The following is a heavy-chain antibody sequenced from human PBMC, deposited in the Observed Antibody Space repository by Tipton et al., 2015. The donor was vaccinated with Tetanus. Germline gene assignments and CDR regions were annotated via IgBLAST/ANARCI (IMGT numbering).Heavy chain of an antibody. J-gene: IGHJ5*02. CDR3: ARDGWGLTNWFDP. CDR2: INRSGST. D-gene: IGHD7-27*01. CDR1: GGSFSGYY. Sequence: TLSLTCAVYGGSFSGYYWSWIRQPPGKGLEWIGKINRSGSTNYNPSLKSRVTISVDTSKNQFSLKLSSVTAADTAVYYCARDGWGLTNWFDPWGQGTLVTVSS. V-gene: IGHV4-34*01.